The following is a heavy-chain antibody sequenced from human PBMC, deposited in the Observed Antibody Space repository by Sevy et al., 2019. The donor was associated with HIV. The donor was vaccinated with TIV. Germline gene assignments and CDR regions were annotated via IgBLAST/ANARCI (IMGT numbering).Heavy chain of an antibody. Sequence: GGSLRLSCAASGFTFDDYAMHWVRQAPGKGLEWVSGISWNSGSIGYADSVKGRFTISRDNAKNSLYLQMNSLRAEDMALYYCAKDLIGQPSFPFDYWGKGTLVT. V-gene: IGHV3-9*03. CDR3: AKDLIGQPSFPFDY. CDR1: GFTFDDYA. D-gene: IGHD3-3*01. CDR2: ISWNSGSI. J-gene: IGHJ4*02.